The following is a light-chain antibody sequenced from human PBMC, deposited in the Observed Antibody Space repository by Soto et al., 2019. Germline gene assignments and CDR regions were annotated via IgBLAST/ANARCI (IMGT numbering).Light chain of an antibody. V-gene: IGKV1-5*01. CDR1: QSAGRW. J-gene: IGKJ1*01. Sequence: DIQMTQSPSTLSASVGDRVTITCQANQSAGRWLAWYQQKPGKAPKLLIYDASSLESGVPSRFSGSGSGAEFTLTISSLPPDDFASYYCQQYTGFATWTFGQGTKVEIK. CDR3: QQYTGFATWT. CDR2: DAS.